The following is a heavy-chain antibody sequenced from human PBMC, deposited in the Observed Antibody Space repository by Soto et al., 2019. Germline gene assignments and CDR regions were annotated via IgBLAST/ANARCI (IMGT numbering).Heavy chain of an antibody. Sequence: SETLSLTCTVSGGSITNYYWSWIRQSPEKGLEWIGYIYYSGSTNYNPSLKSRATISVDRSKNQVSLKLRSVTAVDSAVYYCARDFPNVANLHYYGMDVWGQGTTVTSP. D-gene: IGHD1-1*01. V-gene: IGHV4-59*01. CDR3: ARDFPNVANLHYYGMDV. CDR1: GGSITNYY. J-gene: IGHJ6*02. CDR2: IYYSGST.